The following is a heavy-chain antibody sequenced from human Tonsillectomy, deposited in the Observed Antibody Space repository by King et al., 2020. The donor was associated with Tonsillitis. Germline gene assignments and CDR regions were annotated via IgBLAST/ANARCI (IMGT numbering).Heavy chain of an antibody. CDR2: ISYDGSNK. Sequence: VQLVESGGGVVQPGRSLRLSCAASGFTFSSYGMHWVRQAPGKGLEWVAVISYDGSNKYYADSVKGRFTISRDNSKNTLYLQMNSLRAEDTAVYYCARDGAIVATETFDYLGQGTLGTVSP. D-gene: IGHD5-12*01. CDR3: ARDGAIVATETFDY. V-gene: IGHV3-33*05. J-gene: IGHJ4*02. CDR1: GFTFSSYG.